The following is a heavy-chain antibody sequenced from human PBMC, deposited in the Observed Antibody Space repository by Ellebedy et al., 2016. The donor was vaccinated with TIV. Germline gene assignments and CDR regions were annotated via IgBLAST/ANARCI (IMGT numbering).Heavy chain of an antibody. CDR2: INHSGST. J-gene: IGHJ6*02. D-gene: IGHD5-24*01. CDR1: GGSFSGYY. Sequence: SETLSLTCAVYGGSFSGYYWSWIRQPPGKGLEWIGEINHSGSTNYNPSLKSRVTVSVDTSKNQFSLKLSSVTAADTAVYYCARGWLYYYYGMDVWGQGTTVTVSS. CDR3: ARGWLYYYYGMDV. V-gene: IGHV4-34*01.